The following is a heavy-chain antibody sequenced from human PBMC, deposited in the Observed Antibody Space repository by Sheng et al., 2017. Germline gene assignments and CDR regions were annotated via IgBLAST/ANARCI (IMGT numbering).Heavy chain of an antibody. CDR3: ARGDDFWSGYSVRGFDP. Sequence: QVQLVQSGAEVKKPGSSVKVSCKASGGTFSSYAISWVRQAPGQGLEWMGGIIPIFGTANYAQKFQGRVTITTDESTSTAYMELSSLRSEDTAVYYCARGDDFWSGYSVRGFDPWGQGTLVTVSS. D-gene: IGHD3-3*01. V-gene: IGHV1-69*05. CDR2: IIPIFGTA. CDR1: GGTFSSYA. J-gene: IGHJ5*02.